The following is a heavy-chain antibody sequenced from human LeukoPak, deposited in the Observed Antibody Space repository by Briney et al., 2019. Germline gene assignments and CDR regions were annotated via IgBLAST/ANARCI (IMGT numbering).Heavy chain of an antibody. V-gene: IGHV3-30*02. CDR2: IRPDGRMK. CDR1: LSFNTYG. J-gene: IGHJ4*02. Sequence: LSFNTYGMHWVRQAPGRGLEWLTLIRPDGRMKFYSDSVKGRFTVSRDNSLSTLYLEMTSLRSEDTAVYYCVKDDPVLHYWGQGTLVSVSS. CDR3: VKDDPVLHY.